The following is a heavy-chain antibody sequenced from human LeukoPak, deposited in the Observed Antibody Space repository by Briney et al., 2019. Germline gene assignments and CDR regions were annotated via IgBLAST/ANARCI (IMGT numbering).Heavy chain of an antibody. V-gene: IGHV3-23*01. D-gene: IGHD6-19*01. J-gene: IGHJ4*02. Sequence: GGSLRLSCAASGFTFSTYAMNWDRQAPAKGLEWVSTIGGGGPTTDYADSVKDRFTISRDNSKNTLYLQMNSLRAEDTAVYFCARGFLGGTDQYFDSWGQGTLVTVSS. CDR2: IGGGGPTT. CDR3: ARGFLGGTDQYFDS. CDR1: GFTFSTYA.